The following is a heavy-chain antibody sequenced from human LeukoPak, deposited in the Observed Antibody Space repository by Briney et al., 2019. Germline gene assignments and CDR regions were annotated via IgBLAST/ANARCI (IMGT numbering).Heavy chain of an antibody. Sequence: PGGSLRLSCAVSGFIFSSSGIHCVRQAPGKGLVWVAGISYDGSEKYYAESVKGRFTISRDNSKTTVYLQMNSLKIEDTAVYYCAKDLLAVTAPKAYFDFWGQGTLVTVSS. V-gene: IGHV3-30*18. CDR3: AKDLLAVTAPKAYFDF. CDR2: ISYDGSEK. D-gene: IGHD2-21*02. J-gene: IGHJ4*02. CDR1: GFIFSSSG.